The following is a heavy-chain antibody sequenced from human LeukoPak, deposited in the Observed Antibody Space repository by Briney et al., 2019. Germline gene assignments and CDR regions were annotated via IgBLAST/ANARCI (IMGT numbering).Heavy chain of an antibody. CDR2: IYYSGST. CDR1: GGSISSSSYY. Sequence: SETLSLTCTVSGGSISSSSYYWGWIRQPTGKGLEWIGSIYYSGSTYYNPSLKSRVTISVDTSKNQFSLKLSSVTAADTAVYYCARHPVGAIPLDYWGQGTLVTVSS. J-gene: IGHJ4*02. V-gene: IGHV4-39*01. CDR3: ARHPVGAIPLDY. D-gene: IGHD1-26*01.